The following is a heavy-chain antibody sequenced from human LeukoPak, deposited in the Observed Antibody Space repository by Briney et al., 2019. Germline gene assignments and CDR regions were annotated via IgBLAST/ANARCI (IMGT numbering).Heavy chain of an antibody. Sequence: GGSLRLSCAASRFTFSSYAMNWVRQAPGKGLEWVSAITGSGGRTYYADSVKGRFTISRDNSKNTLYLQMNSLRAEDTAIYYCAKEYTGTFSPFPSSFDNWGQGTLVTVSS. CDR3: AKEYTGTFSPFPSSFDN. D-gene: IGHD1-26*01. V-gene: IGHV3-23*01. J-gene: IGHJ4*02. CDR1: RFTFSSYA. CDR2: ITGSGGRT.